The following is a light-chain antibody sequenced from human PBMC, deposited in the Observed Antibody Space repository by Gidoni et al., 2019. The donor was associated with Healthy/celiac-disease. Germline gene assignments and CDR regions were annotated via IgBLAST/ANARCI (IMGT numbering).Light chain of an antibody. CDR1: QSVSSY. CDR2: DAS. V-gene: IGKV3-11*01. CDR3: QQRSNWPLT. Sequence: DIELTQSPASLSLSPGERATISCRASQSVSSYLAWYQQKPGQAPRLLIYDASNRATGIPARFSGSGSGTDFTLTISSLEPEDFAVYYCQQRSNWPLTFGGGTKVEIK. J-gene: IGKJ4*01.